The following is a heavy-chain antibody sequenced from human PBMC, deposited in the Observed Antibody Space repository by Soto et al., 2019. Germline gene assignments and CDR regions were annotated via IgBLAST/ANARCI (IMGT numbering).Heavy chain of an antibody. CDR2: ISAYNGNT. CDR1: GYTFTSYG. Sequence: ASVKVSCKASGYTFTSYGISWVRQAPGQGLEWMGWISAYNGNTNYAQKLQGRVTMTTDTSTSTAYMELRSLRSDDTAVYYCAREVYYYGSGSSSWFDPWGQGTLVTVSS. V-gene: IGHV1-18*01. CDR3: AREVYYYGSGSSSWFDP. J-gene: IGHJ5*02. D-gene: IGHD3-10*01.